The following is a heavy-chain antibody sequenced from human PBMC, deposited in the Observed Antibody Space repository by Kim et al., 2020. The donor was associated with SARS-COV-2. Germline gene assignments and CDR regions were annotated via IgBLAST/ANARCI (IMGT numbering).Heavy chain of an antibody. CDR3: ARGSPKTGGPGDY. D-gene: IGHD1-1*01. J-gene: IGHJ4*02. Sequence: TPSLNRRVTISVDTSKNQFSLKLGSVTAADTAVYYCARGSPKTGGPGDYWGQGTLVTVSS. V-gene: IGHV4-39*07.